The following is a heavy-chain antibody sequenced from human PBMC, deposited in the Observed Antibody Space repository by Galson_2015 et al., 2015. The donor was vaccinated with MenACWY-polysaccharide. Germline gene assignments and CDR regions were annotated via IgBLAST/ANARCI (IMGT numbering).Heavy chain of an antibody. CDR2: ISYDGSNK. Sequence: SLRLSCAASGFTFSSYAIHWVRQAPGKGLEWVAVISYDGSNKYYADSLKGRFTISRDNSKNMLYLQMNSLRAGDTAVYYCARAYCDRTTCYGMDVWGQGTTVTVSS. V-gene: IGHV3-30-3*01. CDR1: GFTFSSYA. J-gene: IGHJ6*02. D-gene: IGHD2-2*01. CDR3: ARAYCDRTTCYGMDV.